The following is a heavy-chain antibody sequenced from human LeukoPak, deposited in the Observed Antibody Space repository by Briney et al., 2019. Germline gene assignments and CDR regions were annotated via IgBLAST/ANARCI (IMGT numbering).Heavy chain of an antibody. V-gene: IGHV4-39*01. D-gene: IGHD3-3*01. J-gene: IGHJ4*02. CDR3: ASGTEWLPNYYFDY. CDR1: GGSISGSSYC. CDR2: IYYSGST. Sequence: PSETLSLTCTVSGGSISGSSYCWGWIRQPPGKGLEWIGSIYYSGSTHYNPSLKSRVTISVDTSKNQFSLKLSSVTAADTAVYYCASGTEWLPNYYFDYWGQGTLVTVSS.